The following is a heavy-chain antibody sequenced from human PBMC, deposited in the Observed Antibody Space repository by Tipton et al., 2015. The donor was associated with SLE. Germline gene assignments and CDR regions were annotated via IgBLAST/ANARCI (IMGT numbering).Heavy chain of an antibody. CDR1: GESFSRYY. CDR3: TRGSNFDI. V-gene: IGHV4-34*01. D-gene: IGHD2-2*01. Sequence: GLVKPSETLSLSCAVYGESFSRYYWTWIRQPPGKGLEWIGEVGHTGSANYNPSLKSRVTISVDTSKKQFSLKLSSVIAADTAVYYCTRGSNFDIWGQGTMVTVSS. J-gene: IGHJ3*02. CDR2: VGHTGSA.